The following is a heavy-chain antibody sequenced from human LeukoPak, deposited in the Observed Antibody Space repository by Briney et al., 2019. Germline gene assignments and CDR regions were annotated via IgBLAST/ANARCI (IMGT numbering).Heavy chain of an antibody. CDR3: ARVGYCSSTSCYNFDP. CDR1: GYTFTSYD. V-gene: IGHV1-8*01. CDR2: MNPNSGNT. J-gene: IGHJ5*02. Sequence: ASVKVSCKASGYTFTSYDINWVRQATGQGLEWMGWMNPNSGNTGYAQKFQGRVTMTRNTSISTAYMELSSLRSEDTAVYYCARVGYCSSTSCYNFDPRGQGTLVTVSS. D-gene: IGHD2-2*02.